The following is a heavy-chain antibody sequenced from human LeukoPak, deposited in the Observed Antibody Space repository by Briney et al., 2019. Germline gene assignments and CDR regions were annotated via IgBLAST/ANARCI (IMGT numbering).Heavy chain of an antibody. V-gene: IGHV6-1*01. CDR2: TYYRSKWYN. J-gene: IGHJ4*02. CDR1: GDSVSSNA. D-gene: IGHD3-16*01. CDR3: ARSVNGGCFDY. Sequence: SQTLSLTCAISGDSVSSNAWNWIRQSPSRGLEWLGKTYYRSKWYNDSAVSVKSRITINPDTSKNHLFLQLESVTPEDTAVYYCARSVNGGCFDYWGQGVLVTVSS.